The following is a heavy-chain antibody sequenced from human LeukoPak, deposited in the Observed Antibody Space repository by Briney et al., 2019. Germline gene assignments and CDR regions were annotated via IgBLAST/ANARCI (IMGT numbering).Heavy chain of an antibody. V-gene: IGHV3-30*02. Sequence: GGSLRLSCAASVFTFSYYGMHWVRQAPGKGLEWVAFIRYDGSDKYYADSVEGRFTISRDNSKNTLDLHMNSLRAEDTAVYYYARALSSTTGWYYFDHWGQGTLVTVSS. CDR1: VFTFSYYG. J-gene: IGHJ4*02. CDR2: IRYDGSDK. D-gene: IGHD6-19*01. CDR3: ARALSSTTGWYYFDH.